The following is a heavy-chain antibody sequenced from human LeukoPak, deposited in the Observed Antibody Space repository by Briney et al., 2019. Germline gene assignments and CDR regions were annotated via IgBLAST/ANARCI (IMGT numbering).Heavy chain of an antibody. D-gene: IGHD5-12*01. CDR2: IIPIFGTA. J-gene: IGHJ4*02. CDR1: GGTFSSYA. Sequence: SVKVSCKASGGTFSSYAISWVRQAPGQGFEWMGGIIPIFGTANYAQKFQGRVTITADESTSTAYMELSSLRSEDTAVYYCARAKSGYDCGGFDYWGQGTLVTVSS. V-gene: IGHV1-69*13. CDR3: ARAKSGYDCGGFDY.